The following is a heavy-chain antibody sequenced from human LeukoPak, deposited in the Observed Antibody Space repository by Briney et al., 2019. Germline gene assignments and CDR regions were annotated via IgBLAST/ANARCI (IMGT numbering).Heavy chain of an antibody. CDR2: ISTYNDNR. Sequence: ASVKVSCKASGYTFSSHAITWVRQAPGQGLEWMGWISTYNDNRNYAQKVQGRVTMTTDTPTSTAYMELKSLRADDTAVYYCARVGPHDYDNVWGNSNDYWGQGTLVTVSS. CDR1: GYTFSSHA. V-gene: IGHV1-18*01. D-gene: IGHD3-16*01. J-gene: IGHJ4*02. CDR3: ARVGPHDYDNVWGNSNDY.